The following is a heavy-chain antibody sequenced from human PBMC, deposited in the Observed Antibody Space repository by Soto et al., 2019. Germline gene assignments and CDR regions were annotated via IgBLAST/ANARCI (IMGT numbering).Heavy chain of an antibody. V-gene: IGHV3-23*01. D-gene: IGHD4-17*01. J-gene: IGHJ4*02. CDR1: GFTFSGYA. CDR2: IHGGGNSA. Sequence: EVQLLESGGDLVQPGRSLRLSCAASGFTFSGYAMSWVRQAPGKGLEWVAVIHGGGNSAYYEDSVKGRFAICSDNSKNTPYLKMSSMRGEETAVYCCAKNRVRVTTSWHFGYWGQGTLVTVSS. CDR3: AKNRVRVTTSWHFGY.